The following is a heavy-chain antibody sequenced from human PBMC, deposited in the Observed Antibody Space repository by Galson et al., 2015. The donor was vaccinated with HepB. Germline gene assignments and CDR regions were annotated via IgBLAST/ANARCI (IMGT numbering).Heavy chain of an antibody. CDR2: INHSGGT. CDR3: ARVWGCSGTSCYRFDP. Sequence: LSLTCAVYGGSFSGYYWSWVRQPPGKGLEWIGEINHSGGTYQNPSLKSRVTISVDTSKNQFSLQLTSVTAADTAVYYCARVWGCSGTSCYRFDPWGQGTLVTVSS. V-gene: IGHV4-34*01. CDR1: GGSFSGYY. J-gene: IGHJ5*02. D-gene: IGHD2-2*01.